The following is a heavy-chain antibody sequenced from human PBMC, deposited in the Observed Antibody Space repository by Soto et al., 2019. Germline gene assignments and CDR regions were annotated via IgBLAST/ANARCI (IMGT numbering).Heavy chain of an antibody. Sequence: PSETLSLTCTGSGGSISSYYWSWIRQPPGKGLEWIGYIYYSGSTNYNPSLKSRVTISVDTSKNQFSLKLSSVTAADTAVYYCASQLELSRPFDYWGQGTLVTVSS. CDR1: GGSISSYY. V-gene: IGHV4-59*01. J-gene: IGHJ4*02. D-gene: IGHD1-7*01. CDR3: ASQLELSRPFDY. CDR2: IYYSGST.